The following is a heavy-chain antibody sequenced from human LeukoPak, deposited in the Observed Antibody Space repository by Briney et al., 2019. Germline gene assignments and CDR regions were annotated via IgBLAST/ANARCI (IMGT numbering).Heavy chain of an antibody. Sequence: SETLSLTCSVSGGPITSHYWSWIRQPPGKGLEWIGYIFYTGTTNYNPSLKSRVTISVDTSKNQFSLKLTSVTAADTAVYYCARETMAFDFWGQGTMVTVSS. D-gene: IGHD5-24*01. CDR2: IFYTGTT. J-gene: IGHJ3*01. CDR3: ARETMAFDF. CDR1: GGPITSHY. V-gene: IGHV4-59*11.